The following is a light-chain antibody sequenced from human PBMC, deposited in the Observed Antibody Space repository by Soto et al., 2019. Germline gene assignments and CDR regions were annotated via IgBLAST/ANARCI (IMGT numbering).Light chain of an antibody. CDR3: QQYATSARLT. Sequence: EIVLTQSPGTLSWSPGERATLSCRASQSVSRNYLAWYQQKPGQAPRLLIYGASSRANGIPDRFSGSGSETEFTLTIDRLEPEDFAVYYCQQYATSARLTFGPGTIVDI. V-gene: IGKV3-20*01. CDR2: GAS. J-gene: IGKJ3*01. CDR1: QSVSRNY.